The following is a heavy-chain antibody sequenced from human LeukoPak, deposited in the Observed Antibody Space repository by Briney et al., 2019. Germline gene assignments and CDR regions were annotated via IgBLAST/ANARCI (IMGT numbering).Heavy chain of an antibody. CDR3: TTDPRPAYYMDV. J-gene: IGHJ6*03. V-gene: IGHV3-15*01. CDR2: VKSKTDGGIT. CDR1: GFTFENAW. Sequence: PGGSLRLAWAASGFTFENAWISGVRQAPWKGLGWVGRVKSKTDGGITDYAAPVKGRFTIARDDSKNTVYFEMNSLQIDDTAVYYCTTDPRPAYYMDVWGKGTTVTVSS.